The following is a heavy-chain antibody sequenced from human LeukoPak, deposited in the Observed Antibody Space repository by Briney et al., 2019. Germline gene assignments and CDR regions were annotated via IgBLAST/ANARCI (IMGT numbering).Heavy chain of an antibody. CDR3: ARVVPAAIFLLDY. V-gene: IGHV1-2*02. Sequence: ASVKVSCKASGYTFTGHYMHWVRQAPGQGLEWMGWINPNSGGTNYAQKFQGRVTMTRDTSISTAYMELSRLRSDDTAVYYCARVVPAAIFLLDYWGQGTLVTVSS. CDR2: INPNSGGT. D-gene: IGHD2-2*01. J-gene: IGHJ4*02. CDR1: GYTFTGHY.